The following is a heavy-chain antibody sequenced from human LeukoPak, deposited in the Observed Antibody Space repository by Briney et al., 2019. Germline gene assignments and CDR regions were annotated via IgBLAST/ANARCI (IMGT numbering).Heavy chain of an antibody. CDR2: ISAYNGNT. D-gene: IGHD2-21*02. Sequence: ASVKVSCKASGYTFTSYGISWVRQAPGQGLEWMGWISAYNGNTNYAQKLQGRVTMTTDTSTSTAYMELRSLRSDDTAVYYCAGHHCGGDCYSYYFDYWGQGTLVTVSS. V-gene: IGHV1-18*01. CDR3: AGHHCGGDCYSYYFDY. CDR1: GYTFTSYG. J-gene: IGHJ4*02.